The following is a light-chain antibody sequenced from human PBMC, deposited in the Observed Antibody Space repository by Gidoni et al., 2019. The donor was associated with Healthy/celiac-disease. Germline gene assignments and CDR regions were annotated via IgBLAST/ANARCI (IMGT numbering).Light chain of an antibody. V-gene: IGKV3-20*01. CDR2: GAS. CDR3: QQYGSPLT. J-gene: IGKJ4*01. CDR1: QSVSSSY. Sequence: EIVLTQSPGTLSLSPGERATLSCRASQSVSSSYLAWYQQKPGQAPRLLIYGASSRATGIPDRCSGSGSGTDFTLTISRLEPEDFAVYYCQQYGSPLTFXGXTKVEIK.